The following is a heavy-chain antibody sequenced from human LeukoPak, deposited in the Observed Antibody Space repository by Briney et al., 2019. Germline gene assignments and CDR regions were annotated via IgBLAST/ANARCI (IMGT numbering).Heavy chain of an antibody. CDR1: GFTFDDYA. V-gene: IGHV3-9*01. D-gene: IGHD4-17*01. CDR3: AKDIGPDYGDYGQDY. Sequence: GRSLRLSCAASGFTFDDYAMHWVRQAPGKGLEWVSGISWNSGSIGYADSVKGRFTISRDNAKNSLYLQMNSLRAEDTALYYCAKDIGPDYGDYGQDYWGQGTLVTVSS. J-gene: IGHJ4*02. CDR2: ISWNSGSI.